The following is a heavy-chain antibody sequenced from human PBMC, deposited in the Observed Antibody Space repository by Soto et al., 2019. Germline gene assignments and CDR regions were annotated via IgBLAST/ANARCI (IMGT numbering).Heavy chain of an antibody. V-gene: IGHV1-69*13. Sequence: ASVKVSCKASGGTFSSYAISWVRQAPGQGLEWMGGIIPIFGTANYAQKFQGRVTITADESTSTAYMELSSLRSEDTAVYYCATYCSSTSCYNYGRYYYYYGMDVWGQGTTVTVS. D-gene: IGHD2-2*02. J-gene: IGHJ6*02. CDR2: IIPIFGTA. CDR1: GGTFSSYA. CDR3: ATYCSSTSCYNYGRYYYYYGMDV.